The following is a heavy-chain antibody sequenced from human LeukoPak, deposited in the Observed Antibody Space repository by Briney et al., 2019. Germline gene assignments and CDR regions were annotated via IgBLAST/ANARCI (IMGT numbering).Heavy chain of an antibody. CDR3: ARHPSALYAFDI. J-gene: IGHJ3*02. CDR2: IYYSGST. Sequence: PSETLSLTCTVSGGSISSYYWSWIRQPPGKGLEGIGYIYYSGSTNYNPSLKSRVTVSVDTSKNQFSLKLSSVTAADTAVYYCARHPSALYAFDIWGQGTMVIVSS. D-gene: IGHD3-3*01. V-gene: IGHV4-59*08. CDR1: GGSISSYY.